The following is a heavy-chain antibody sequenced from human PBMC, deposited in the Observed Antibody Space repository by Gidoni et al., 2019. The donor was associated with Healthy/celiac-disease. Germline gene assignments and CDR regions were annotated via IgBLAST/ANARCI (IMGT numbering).Heavy chain of an antibody. D-gene: IGHD6-19*01. CDR2: INPNSGGT. Sequence: QVQLVQSGAEVQKPGASVKVSCKASGYPFTGYYMHWVRQAPGQGLEWMGWINPNSGGTNYAQKFQGRVTMTRETSISTAYMELSRLRSDDTAVYYCARDWVVAVEAIGYWGQGTLVTVSS. CDR1: GYPFTGYY. V-gene: IGHV1-2*02. CDR3: ARDWVVAVEAIGY. J-gene: IGHJ4*02.